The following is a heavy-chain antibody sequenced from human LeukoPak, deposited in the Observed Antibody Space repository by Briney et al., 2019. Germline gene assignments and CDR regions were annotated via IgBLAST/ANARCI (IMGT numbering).Heavy chain of an antibody. CDR1: GLTFSNYW. CDR3: ARVRREMKRSLGRTTEYSYYYYMDV. CDR2: IKHDGSEK. V-gene: IGHV3-7*01. J-gene: IGHJ6*03. Sequence: GTSLRLSCAASGLTFSNYWMSWVRQGPGKGLEWVANIKHDGSEKYYIDSVKGRFTISRDNAKNSVYLQMNRLRAEDTAVYYCARVRREMKRSLGRTTEYSYYYYMDVWGKGTTVTVSS. D-gene: IGHD1/OR15-1a*01.